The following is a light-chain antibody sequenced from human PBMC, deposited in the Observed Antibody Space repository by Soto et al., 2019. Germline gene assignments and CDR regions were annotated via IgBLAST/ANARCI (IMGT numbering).Light chain of an antibody. Sequence: LVLTQSPGTLSLSPGERATLSCRASQRMSSNYLAWYQQKPGQAPRLLIYGTSSRATGIPDRFSGSGSGTDFTLTISRLEPEDFAVYYCQQYGSSPQTFGQGTKVDIK. V-gene: IGKV3-20*01. CDR3: QQYGSSPQT. CDR1: QRMSSNY. CDR2: GTS. J-gene: IGKJ1*01.